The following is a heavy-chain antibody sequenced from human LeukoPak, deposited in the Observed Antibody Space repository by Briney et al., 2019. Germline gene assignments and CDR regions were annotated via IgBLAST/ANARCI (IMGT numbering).Heavy chain of an antibody. D-gene: IGHD3-10*01. CDR1: GFTFSSHG. V-gene: IGHV3-7*01. J-gene: IGHJ6*02. CDR3: ARDPYGSGSSPQYYYYGMDV. Sequence: GGSLRLSCAASGFTFSSHGMNWVRQAPGKGLEWVANIKQDGSEKYYVDSVKSRFTISRDNAKNSLYLQMNSMRAEDTAVYYCARDPYGSGSSPQYYYYGMDVWGQGTTVTVSS. CDR2: IKQDGSEK.